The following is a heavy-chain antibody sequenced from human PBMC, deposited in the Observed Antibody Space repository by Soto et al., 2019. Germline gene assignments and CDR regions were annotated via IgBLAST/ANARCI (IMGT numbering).Heavy chain of an antibody. D-gene: IGHD6-13*01. Sequence: PSETLSLTCAVSGGSISSSNWWSWVRQPPGKGLEWIGEIYHSGSANYNPYLKSRVTISVDKSKNQFSLKLSSVTAADTAVYYCARDPPDNHSSRWYYFDYWGQGTLVTVSS. V-gene: IGHV4-4*02. CDR3: ARDPPDNHSSRWYYFDY. CDR1: GGSISSSNW. CDR2: IYHSGSA. J-gene: IGHJ4*02.